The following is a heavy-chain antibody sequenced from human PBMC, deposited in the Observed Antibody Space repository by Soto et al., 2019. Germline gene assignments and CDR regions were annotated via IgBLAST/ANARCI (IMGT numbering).Heavy chain of an antibody. J-gene: IGHJ4*02. CDR3: ARDVGFDWSPLDY. CDR1: GYTFTSYA. V-gene: IGHV1-3*01. D-gene: IGHD3-9*01. CDR2: INAGNGNT. Sequence: ASVKVSCKASGYTFTSYAMHWVRQAPGQRLEWMGWINAGNGNTKYSQKFRGRVTITRDTSASTAYMELSSLRSEDTAVYYCARDVGFDWSPLDYWGQGTLVTVSS.